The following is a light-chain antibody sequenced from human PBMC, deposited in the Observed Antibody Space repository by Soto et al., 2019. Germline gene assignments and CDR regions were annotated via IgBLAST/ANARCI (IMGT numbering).Light chain of an antibody. J-gene: IGKJ4*01. CDR3: QQYIFWPPLT. Sequence: EIVMTQSPATLSVSPGERATLSCRASQSVNSNLAWYRQKPGQAPRLLISDASTRATGVPARFSGSGSGTEYTLTISSLQSEDSGSYYCQQYIFWPPLTFGGGTKVEIK. CDR1: QSVNSN. CDR2: DAS. V-gene: IGKV3-15*01.